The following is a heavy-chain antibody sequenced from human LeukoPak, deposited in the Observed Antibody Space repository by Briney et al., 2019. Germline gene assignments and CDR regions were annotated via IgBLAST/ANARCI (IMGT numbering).Heavy chain of an antibody. J-gene: IGHJ4*02. CDR2: VDPEDGET. V-gene: IGHV1-69-2*01. Sequence: ASVKVSCKVSGYIFTDYYMHWVQQAPGKGLEWMGLVDPEDGETIYAEKFQGRVTITADTSTDTAYMELSSLRSEDTAVYYCATITESYGDYVLYYFDYWGQGTLVTVSS. D-gene: IGHD4-17*01. CDR1: GYIFTDYY. CDR3: ATITESYGDYVLYYFDY.